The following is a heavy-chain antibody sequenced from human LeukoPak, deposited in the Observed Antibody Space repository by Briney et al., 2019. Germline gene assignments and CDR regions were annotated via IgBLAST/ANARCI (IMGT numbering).Heavy chain of an antibody. V-gene: IGHV4-38-2*02. CDR2: IYHSGTT. CDR3: GRYYYESSGYYYGVDYLHH. Sequence: PSETLSLTCTVSGYSISSGYYWGWIRQPPGKGLEWIGSIYHSGTTYYSLSLKSRITISLDTSKNQFSLKLSSVAAADTAVYYCGRYYYESSGYYYGVDYLHHWGPGTLVTVSS. D-gene: IGHD3-22*01. CDR1: GYSISSGYY. J-gene: IGHJ1*01.